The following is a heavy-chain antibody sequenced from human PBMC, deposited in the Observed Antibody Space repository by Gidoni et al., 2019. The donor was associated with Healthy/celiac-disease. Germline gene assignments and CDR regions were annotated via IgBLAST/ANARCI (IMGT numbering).Heavy chain of an antibody. Sequence: QVQLVESGGGVVQPGRSLRLSCAASGFTFSSEGMHWARHAPGKGLEWVAVISYDGSNKYYADSVKGRFTISRDNSKNTLYLQMNSLRAEDTAVYYCAKGEYYFDYWGQGTLVTVSS. CDR2: ISYDGSNK. V-gene: IGHV3-30*18. J-gene: IGHJ4*02. CDR3: AKGEYYFDY. CDR1: GFTFSSEG.